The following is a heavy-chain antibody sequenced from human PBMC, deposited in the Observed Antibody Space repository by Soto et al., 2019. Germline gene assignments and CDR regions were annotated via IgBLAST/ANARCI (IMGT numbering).Heavy chain of an antibody. J-gene: IGHJ3*02. V-gene: IGHV3-23*01. CDR2: IGGNGVSI. Sequence: EVQLLESGGGLLQPGGSLRLSCSSSGFNFSSHGMSWVRQAPGKGLEWVSHIGGNGVSIYYADSVRGRFTISRDNSKNTLYLQMNSLRAEDTAVYYCAKGYDYVSFDMWGQGTMVTGS. D-gene: IGHD3-16*01. CDR3: AKGYDYVSFDM. CDR1: GFNFSSHG.